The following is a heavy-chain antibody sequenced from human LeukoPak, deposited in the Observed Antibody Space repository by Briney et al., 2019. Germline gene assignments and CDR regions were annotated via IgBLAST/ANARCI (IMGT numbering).Heavy chain of an antibody. J-gene: IGHJ4*02. CDR2: IYHSGGT. CDR1: GGSISSGGYY. D-gene: IGHD1-26*01. Sequence: PSQTLSLTCTVSGGSISSGGYYWSWIRQPPGKGLEWIGYIYHSGGTYYNPSLKSRVTISVDRSKNQFSLKLSSVTAADTAVYYCARTKAGHSFFDYWGQGTLVTVSS. CDR3: ARTKAGHSFFDY. V-gene: IGHV4-30-2*01.